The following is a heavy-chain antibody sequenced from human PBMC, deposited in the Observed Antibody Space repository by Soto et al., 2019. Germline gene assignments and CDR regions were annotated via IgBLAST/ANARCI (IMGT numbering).Heavy chain of an antibody. D-gene: IGHD6-19*01. J-gene: IGHJ6*02. CDR2: IRSKAYGGTR. CDR3: TRDSQWLVQACGVDV. Sequence: EVQLVEAGGGLVQPGRSRRLSCTASGFTIGDYTMSWVRQAPGQGLEWVGFIRSKAYGGTRRYAASVEGRFTISRDDSKSIVYLQMNSLKAEDSGVYYCTRDSQWLVQACGVDVWGQGTTVTVSS. V-gene: IGHV3-49*04. CDR1: GFTIGDYT.